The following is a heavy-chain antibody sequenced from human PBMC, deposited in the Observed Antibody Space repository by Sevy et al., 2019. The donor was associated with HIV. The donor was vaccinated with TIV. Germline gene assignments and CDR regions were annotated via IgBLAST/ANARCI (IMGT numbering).Heavy chain of an antibody. CDR3: ARDPYSSSFYFDY. D-gene: IGHD6-6*01. V-gene: IGHV3-33*01. Sequence: GESLKISCAASGFTFSSYGMHWVRQAPGKGLEWVAVIWYDGSNKYHADSVKGRFTISRDNSKNTLYLQMNSLRAEDTAVYYCARDPYSSSFYFDYWGQGTLVTVSS. CDR1: GFTFSSYG. J-gene: IGHJ4*02. CDR2: IWYDGSNK.